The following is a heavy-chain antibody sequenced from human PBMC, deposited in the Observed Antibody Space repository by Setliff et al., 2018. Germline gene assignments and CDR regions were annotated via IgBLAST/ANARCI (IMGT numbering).Heavy chain of an antibody. J-gene: IGHJ4*02. V-gene: IGHV4-31*03. Sequence: SETLSLTCTVSGGSISSGGYYWSWIRQHPGKGLEWIGYIYYSGFTYYNPSLKSRVTISMDTSKNQFSLKVSSVTAADTAVYYCARSFSRREKFLLDYWGQGALVTVSS. CDR1: GGSISSGGYY. CDR3: ARSFSRREKFLLDY. CDR2: IYYSGFT.